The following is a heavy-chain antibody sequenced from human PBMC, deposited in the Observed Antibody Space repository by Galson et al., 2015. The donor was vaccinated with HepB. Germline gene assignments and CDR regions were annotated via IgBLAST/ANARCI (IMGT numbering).Heavy chain of an antibody. CDR1: GYSISSSNW. V-gene: IGHV4-28*03. Sequence: ETLSLTCAVSGYSISSSNWWGWIRQPPGKGLEWIGYVYYSGSTYYNPSLKSRVTISVDTSKNQFSLKLSSVTAADTAVYYCARAAAGTGGNWFDPWGQGTLVTVSS. CDR3: ARAAAGTGGNWFDP. D-gene: IGHD6-13*01. J-gene: IGHJ5*02. CDR2: VYYSGST.